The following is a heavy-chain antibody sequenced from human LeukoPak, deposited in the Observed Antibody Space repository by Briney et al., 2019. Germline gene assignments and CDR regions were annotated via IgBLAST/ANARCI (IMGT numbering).Heavy chain of an antibody. CDR2: INPNSGGT. CDR1: GYTFTGYY. J-gene: IGHJ4*02. D-gene: IGHD3-10*01. V-gene: IGHV1-2*02. CDR3: ARSVWSYGSGDY. Sequence: ASVKVSCKASGYTFTGYYMHWVRQAPGQGLEWMGWINPNSGGTNYAQKFQGRVTMTRDTSISTAYMELSRLRSDDTAVHYCARSVWSYGSGDYWGQGTLVTVSS.